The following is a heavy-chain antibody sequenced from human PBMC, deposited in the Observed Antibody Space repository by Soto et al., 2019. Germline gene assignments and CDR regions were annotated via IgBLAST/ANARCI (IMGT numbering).Heavy chain of an antibody. Sequence: GGSLILSCAASGFTFTRYSMNWVRQAPGKGLEWVSSISSTTNYIYYGDSMKGRFTISRDNAKNSLYLEMNSLRAEDTAVYYCARESEDLTSNFDYWGQGTLVTVSS. V-gene: IGHV3-21*06. CDR1: GFTFTRYS. J-gene: IGHJ4*02. CDR2: ISSTTNYI. CDR3: ARESEDLTSNFDY.